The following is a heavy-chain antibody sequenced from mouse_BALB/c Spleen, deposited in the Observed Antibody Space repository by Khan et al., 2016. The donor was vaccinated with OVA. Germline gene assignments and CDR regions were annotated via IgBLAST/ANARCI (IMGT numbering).Heavy chain of an antibody. V-gene: IGHV2-6-1*01. CDR3: ARQHYYQYNVMDD. D-gene: IGHD2-1*01. J-gene: IGHJ4*01. Sequence: VQLVESGPGLVAPSQSLSITCTLSGFSLTNYGIIWVRQPPGKGLERLAFMWSDGSTTYNSAIKSRLTISKDKSKSQVFLKMNSIQTDDTARYDCARQHYYQYNVMDDGGQGTAVTVSS. CDR2: MWSDGST. CDR1: GFSLTNYG.